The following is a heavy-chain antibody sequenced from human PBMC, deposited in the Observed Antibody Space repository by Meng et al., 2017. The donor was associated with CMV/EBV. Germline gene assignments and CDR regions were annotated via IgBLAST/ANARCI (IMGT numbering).Heavy chain of an antibody. CDR3: ARFVEYSNPKFDY. V-gene: IGHV2-26*01. CDR2: ISSNDEK. Sequence: SGPTLVKPTETLTLTCTVSGFPLSNGRMGVSWIRQPPGKALEWLAHISSNDEKSYSTSLQRRLTISKDTSKSQVVLTMTNMDPVDTATYYCARFVEYSNPKFDYWGQGTLVTVSS. CDR1: GFPLSNGRMG. J-gene: IGHJ4*02. D-gene: IGHD2/OR15-2a*01.